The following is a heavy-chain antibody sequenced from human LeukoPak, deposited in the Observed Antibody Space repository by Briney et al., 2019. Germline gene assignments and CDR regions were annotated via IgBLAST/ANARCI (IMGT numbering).Heavy chain of an antibody. CDR3: TTDLWYYGSGYDY. CDR1: GFTFSNAW. Sequence: EGSLRLSCAASGFTFSNAWMSWVRQAPGKGLEWVGRIKSKTDGGTTDYAAPVKGRFTISRDDSKNTLYLQMNSLKTEDTAVYYCTTDLWYYGSGYDYWGQGTLVTVSS. J-gene: IGHJ4*02. D-gene: IGHD3-10*01. CDR2: IKSKTDGGTT. V-gene: IGHV3-15*01.